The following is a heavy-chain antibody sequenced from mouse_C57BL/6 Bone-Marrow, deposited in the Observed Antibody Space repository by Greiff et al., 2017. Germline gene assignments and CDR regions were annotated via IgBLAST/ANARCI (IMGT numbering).Heavy chain of an antibody. CDR3: AGPMIRTRFAY. CDR1: GYTFTSYW. V-gene: IGHV1-61*01. D-gene: IGHD2-4*01. J-gene: IGHJ3*01. Sequence: QVQLQQPGAELVRPGSSVKLSCKASGYTFTSYWMDWVKQRPGQGLEWIGNIYPSDSETHYNQKFKDKATLTVDKSSSTAYMQLSSLTSEDYAVYYCAGPMIRTRFAYWGQGTLVTVSA. CDR2: IYPSDSET.